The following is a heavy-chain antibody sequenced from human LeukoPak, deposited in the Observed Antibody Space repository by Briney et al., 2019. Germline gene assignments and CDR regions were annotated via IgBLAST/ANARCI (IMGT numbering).Heavy chain of an antibody. J-gene: IGHJ4*02. D-gene: IGHD3-10*01. CDR1: GFTFNSYS. CDR2: IGSSSNYI. CDR3: ARATLTLVRTIDY. V-gene: IGHV3-21*01. Sequence: GESLRLSCAASGFTFNSYSMNWVRPAPGKGLEWVSSIGSSSNYIYYSDSVNGRFTVSRDNANNSLYLQMHSLRAEDTAVYYCARATLTLVRTIDYWGQGTLVTVSS.